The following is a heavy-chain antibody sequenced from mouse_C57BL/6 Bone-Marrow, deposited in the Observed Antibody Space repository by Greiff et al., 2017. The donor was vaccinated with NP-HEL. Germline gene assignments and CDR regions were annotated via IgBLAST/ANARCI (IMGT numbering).Heavy chain of an antibody. D-gene: IGHD2-4*01. J-gene: IGHJ4*01. CDR3: ARSDDYPYYAMDY. CDR1: GYTFTDYY. V-gene: IGHV1-26*01. Sequence: VQLQQSGPELVKPGASVKISCKASGYTFTDYYMNWVKQSHGKSLEWIGDIIPNNGGTSYNQKFKGKATLTVDKSSSTAYMELRSLTSEDSAVYYCARSDDYPYYAMDYGGQGTSVTVSS. CDR2: IIPNNGGT.